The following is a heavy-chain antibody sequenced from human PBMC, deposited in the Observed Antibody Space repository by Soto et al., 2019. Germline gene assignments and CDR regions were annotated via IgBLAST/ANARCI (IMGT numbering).Heavy chain of an antibody. Sequence: GESLKISCKGSGYSFTSYWISWVRQMPGKGLEWMGRIDPSDSYTNYSPSFQGHVTISADKSISTAYLQWSSLKASDTAMYYCASRVLYSSGWYYFDYWGQGTLVTVS. V-gene: IGHV5-10-1*01. CDR3: ASRVLYSSGWYYFDY. CDR1: GYSFTSYW. J-gene: IGHJ4*02. D-gene: IGHD6-19*01. CDR2: IDPSDSYT.